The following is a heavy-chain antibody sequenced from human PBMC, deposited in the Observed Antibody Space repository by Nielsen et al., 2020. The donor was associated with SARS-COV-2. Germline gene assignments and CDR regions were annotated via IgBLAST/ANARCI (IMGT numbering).Heavy chain of an antibody. V-gene: IGHV3-69-1*02. D-gene: IGHD6-19*01. Sequence: GESLKISCEASGFTFRSYNMNWVRQSPGKGLEWVASMTSGGDIYYADAVRGRFTISRDNSKNSLRLQMSGLRVEDTGVYYCARDLGDDSGSNPRNWYFDIWGRGTLVTVSS. CDR1: GFTFRSYN. CDR3: ARDLGDDSGSNPRNWYFDI. J-gene: IGHJ2*01. CDR2: MTSGGDI.